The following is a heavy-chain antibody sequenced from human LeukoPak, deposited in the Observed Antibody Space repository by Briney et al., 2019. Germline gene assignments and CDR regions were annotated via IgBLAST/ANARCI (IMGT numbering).Heavy chain of an antibody. J-gene: IGHJ4*02. D-gene: IGHD2-21*01. V-gene: IGHV4-59*01. CDR1: GGSISSIY. CDR2: ISYSGST. CDR3: ARGPGSDSSFDY. Sequence: SGTLSLTCTVSGGSISSIYWSWIRQPPGKGLEWIGYISYSGSTSYNPSLKSRVTISVDMSKNQLSLKLSSVTAADTAVYYCARGPGSDSSFDYWGQGTLVTVSS.